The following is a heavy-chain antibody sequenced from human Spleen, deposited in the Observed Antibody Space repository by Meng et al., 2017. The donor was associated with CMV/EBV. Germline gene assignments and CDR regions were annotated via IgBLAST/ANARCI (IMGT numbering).Heavy chain of an antibody. J-gene: IGHJ4*02. V-gene: IGHV1-2*02. CDR2: VNPNSGDT. Sequence: ASVKVSCKASGYTFTGYSLHWVRQAPGQGLEWMGWVNPNSGDTNYAQKFQGRVTMTRDTSISTAYMELRRLKSDDTAVYYCARLSSGSGVRFLEWLSRIDYWGQGTPVTVSS. CDR3: ARLSSGSGVRFLEWLSRIDY. CDR1: GYTFTGYS. D-gene: IGHD3-3*01.